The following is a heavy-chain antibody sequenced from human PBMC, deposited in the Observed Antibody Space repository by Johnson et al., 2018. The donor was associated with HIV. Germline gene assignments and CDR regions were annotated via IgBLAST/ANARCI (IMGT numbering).Heavy chain of an antibody. CDR1: GFTFSNAW. CDR3: TTDDAPSYGDYGEAFDI. J-gene: IGHJ3*02. CDR2: IKSKTDGGTT. V-gene: IGHV3-15*01. Sequence: EVQLVESGGGLVQPGGSLRLSCAASGFTFSNAWMSWVRQAPGKGLEWVGRIKSKTDGGTTDYAAPVKGRFTISRDDSKNTLYLQMNSLKTEDTAVYYCTTDDAPSYGDYGEAFDIWGQGTMVTVSS. D-gene: IGHD4-17*01.